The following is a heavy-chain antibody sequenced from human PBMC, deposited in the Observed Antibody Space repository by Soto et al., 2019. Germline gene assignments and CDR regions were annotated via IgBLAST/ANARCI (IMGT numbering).Heavy chain of an antibody. J-gene: IGHJ4*02. CDR3: ARGQEGIVATH. V-gene: IGHV4-34*01. CDR1: GGSLTGYY. D-gene: IGHD5-12*01. CDR2: IKDGGVT. Sequence: QVHLQQWGAGLLKPSETLSLTCAVNGGSLTGYYWRWIRQPPGKGLEWIGEIKDGGVTNYSPSFKGRVAMSADTSTNHFSLKLNSVTAEDTAVYYCARGQEGIVATHWDQVTLVTVSS.